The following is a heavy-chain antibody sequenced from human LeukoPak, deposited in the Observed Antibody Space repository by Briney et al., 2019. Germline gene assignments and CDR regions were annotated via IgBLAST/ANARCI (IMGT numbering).Heavy chain of an antibody. Sequence: PSETLSLTCAVSGYSISIAYYWGWIRQPPGKGLEWIGRIFRGGSTSYNPSLVSRLTMSMDTSKNQFSLQLTSVTAADTAVYYCARYDSRGSGSTQLEYWGQGILVTISS. CDR1: GYSISIAYY. D-gene: IGHD3-3*01. CDR3: ARYDSRGSGSTQLEY. CDR2: IFRGGST. V-gene: IGHV4-38-2*01. J-gene: IGHJ4*02.